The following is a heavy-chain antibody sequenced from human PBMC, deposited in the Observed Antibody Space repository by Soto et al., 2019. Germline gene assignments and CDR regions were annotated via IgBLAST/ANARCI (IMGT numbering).Heavy chain of an antibody. J-gene: IGHJ4*02. CDR1: GFPFGPST. CDR2: ISVSVGST. CDR3: ANTDVADSTSNAYFYDH. D-gene: IGHD2-8*02. Sequence: EVQLLESGGGLVQPGGSLTLSCGVSGFPFGPSTMSWVRQAPGKGLEWVSTISVSVGSTYYADSVQGRFTVSSDISDNTLFLHITSITAEDTVVYFWANTDVADSTSNAYFYDHWGRGVLVTVSS. V-gene: IGHV3-23*01.